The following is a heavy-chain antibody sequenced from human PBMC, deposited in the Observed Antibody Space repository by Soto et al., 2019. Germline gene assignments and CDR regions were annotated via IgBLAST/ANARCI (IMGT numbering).Heavy chain of an antibody. CDR1: GFTFSSYA. Sequence: EVQLLESGGGLVQPGGSLRLSCAASGFTFSSYAMSWVRQAPGKGLEWVSAISGSGGSTYYADSVKGRFTISRDNSKNTLYLQMDSLRAEDTAVYYCARDNGYSSSSLTAEYNWNDPFDYWGQGTLVTVSS. J-gene: IGHJ4*02. D-gene: IGHD6-6*01. V-gene: IGHV3-23*01. CDR2: ISGSGGST. CDR3: ARDNGYSSSSLTAEYNWNDPFDY.